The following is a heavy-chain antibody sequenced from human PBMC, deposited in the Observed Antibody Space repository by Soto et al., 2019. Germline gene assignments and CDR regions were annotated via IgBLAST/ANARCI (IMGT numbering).Heavy chain of an antibody. D-gene: IGHD4-17*01. CDR1: GYTFTSYA. V-gene: IGHV1-3*01. J-gene: IGHJ4*02. CDR2: INAGNGNT. CDR3: ARDQNGGYGEMPDY. Sequence: GASVKVSCKASGYTFTSYAMHWVRQAPGQRLEWMGWINAGNGNTKYSQKFQGRVTITRDTSASTAYMELSSLRSEDTAVYYCARDQNGGYGEMPDYWGQGTLVTVSS.